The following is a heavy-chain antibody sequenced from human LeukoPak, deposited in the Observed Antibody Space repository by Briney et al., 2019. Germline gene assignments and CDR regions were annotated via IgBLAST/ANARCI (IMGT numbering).Heavy chain of an antibody. CDR2: IRYDGSNK. Sequence: GGSLRLSCAAAGFTFSSYGMHWVRQAPGKGLEWVAFIRYDGSNKYYADSVKGRFTISRDNSKNTLYLQMNSLRAEDTAVYYCARIHGDYVLDSEYYFDYWGQGTLVTVSS. V-gene: IGHV3-30*02. CDR3: ARIHGDYVLDSEYYFDY. D-gene: IGHD4-17*01. CDR1: GFTFSSYG. J-gene: IGHJ4*02.